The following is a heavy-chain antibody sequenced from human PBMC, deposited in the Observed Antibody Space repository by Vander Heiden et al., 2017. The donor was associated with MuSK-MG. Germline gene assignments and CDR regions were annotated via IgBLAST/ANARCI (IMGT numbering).Heavy chain of an antibody. CDR3: ARAYYDFWSGYPNWFDP. CDR2: ISAYNGNT. J-gene: IGHJ5*02. Sequence: QVQLVQSGAEVKKPGASVKVSCKASGYTFTSYGISWVRQAPGQGLEWMGWISAYNGNTNDAQKLQGRVTMTTDTSTSTAYMELRSLRSDDTAVYYCARAYYDFWSGYPNWFDPWGQGTLVTVSS. D-gene: IGHD3-3*01. CDR1: GYTFTSYG. V-gene: IGHV1-18*01.